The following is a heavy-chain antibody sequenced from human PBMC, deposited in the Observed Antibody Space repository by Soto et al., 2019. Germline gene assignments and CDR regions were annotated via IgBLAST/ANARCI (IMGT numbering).Heavy chain of an antibody. J-gene: IGHJ4*02. Sequence: QVQLVQSGAEVKKPGASVKVSCKASGYTFTGYYMHWVRQAPGQGLEWMGWINPNSGGTNYAQKFQGRVTMARDTSISTAYMELSRLRSDDTAVYDCAREGSLRFLEWLPLFYYWGQGTLVTVSS. CDR1: GYTFTGYY. D-gene: IGHD3-3*01. V-gene: IGHV1-2*02. CDR2: INPNSGGT. CDR3: AREGSLRFLEWLPLFYY.